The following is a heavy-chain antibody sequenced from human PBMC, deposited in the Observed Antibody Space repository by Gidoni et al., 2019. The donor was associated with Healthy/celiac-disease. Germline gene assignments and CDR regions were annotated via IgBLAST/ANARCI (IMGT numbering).Heavy chain of an antibody. CDR2: INSDGSST. V-gene: IGHV3-74*01. J-gene: IGHJ4*02. CDR3: AREGELY. CDR1: GFTFSTYW. Sequence: EVQLVESGGGLVQPAGSLSLPCAASGFTFSTYWMHWVRQAQGTGLVWVARINSDGSSTSYADSVKGRFTISRDNAKNTLYLQMNSLRAEDTAVYYCAREGELYWGQGTLVTVSS. D-gene: IGHD3-16*01.